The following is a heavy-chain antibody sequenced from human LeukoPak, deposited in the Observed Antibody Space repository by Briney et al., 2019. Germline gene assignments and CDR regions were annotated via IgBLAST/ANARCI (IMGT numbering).Heavy chain of an antibody. CDR2: IYYSGST. V-gene: IGHV4-59*01. D-gene: IGHD1-26*01. J-gene: IGHJ4*02. Sequence: SETLSLTCTVSGGSITSYHYSWIRQPPGKGLEWIGYIYYSGSTNYNPSLKSRVTISVDTSKNQFSLKLSSVTAADTAVHYCARGGSGTYYHYWGQGTLVTVSS. CDR3: ARGGSGTYYHY. CDR1: GGSITSYH.